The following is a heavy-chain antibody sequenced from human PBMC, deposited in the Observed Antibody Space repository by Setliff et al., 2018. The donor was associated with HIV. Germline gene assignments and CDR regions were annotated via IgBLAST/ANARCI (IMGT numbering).Heavy chain of an antibody. CDR2: IYYSGST. CDR3: ARLTYYYDTSGPAAAFDI. J-gene: IGHJ3*02. D-gene: IGHD3-22*01. CDR1: GGSISTSSYY. Sequence: SETLSLTCNVSGGSISTSSYYWGWIRQPPGKGLEWIGSIYYSGSTYYNPSLKSRVSISVDTSKNQFSLKLSSVTAADTAVYYCARLTYYYDTSGPAAAFDIWGQGTMVTVSS. V-gene: IGHV4-39*07.